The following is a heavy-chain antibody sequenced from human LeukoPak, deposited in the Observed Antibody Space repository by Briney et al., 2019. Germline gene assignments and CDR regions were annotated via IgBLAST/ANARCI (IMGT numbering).Heavy chain of an antibody. J-gene: IGHJ5*02. Sequence: SETLSLTCTVSGGSISSSSYYWGWIRQPPGKGLEWIGSIYYSGSTYYNPSLKSRVTISVDTSKNQFSLKLSSVTAADTAVYYCARHDGATAAAGNSWFDPWGQGALVTVSS. CDR3: ARHDGATAAAGNSWFDP. CDR2: IYYSGST. D-gene: IGHD6-13*01. CDR1: GGSISSSSYY. V-gene: IGHV4-39*01.